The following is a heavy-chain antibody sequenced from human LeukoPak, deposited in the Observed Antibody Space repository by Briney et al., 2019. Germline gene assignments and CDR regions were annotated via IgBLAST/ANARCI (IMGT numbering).Heavy chain of an antibody. D-gene: IGHD3-22*01. CDR1: GFTFSSYS. V-gene: IGHV3-21*01. CDR3: ARDRIYYDSRDNAFDI. CDR2: ISSSSSYI. Sequence: PGGSLRLSCAASGFTFSSYSMNWVRQAPGKGLEWVSSISSSSSYIYYADSVKGRFTISRDNAKNSLYLQMNSLRAEDTAVYYCARDRIYYDSRDNAFDIWGQGTMVTVSS. J-gene: IGHJ3*02.